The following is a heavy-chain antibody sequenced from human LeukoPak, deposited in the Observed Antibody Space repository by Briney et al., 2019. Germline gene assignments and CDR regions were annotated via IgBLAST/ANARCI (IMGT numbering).Heavy chain of an antibody. V-gene: IGHV1-69*13. Sequence: SVKVSFKASGATFTSYAISWVRQAPGQGPEWMGGIIPIFGTANYEQEFQGRVTITADESTSTAYMELSSLRSEDTAVYYCARQGALGSDAFDIWGQGTMVTVSS. CDR3: ARQGALGSDAFDI. J-gene: IGHJ3*02. D-gene: IGHD3-16*01. CDR2: IIPIFGTA. CDR1: GATFTSYA.